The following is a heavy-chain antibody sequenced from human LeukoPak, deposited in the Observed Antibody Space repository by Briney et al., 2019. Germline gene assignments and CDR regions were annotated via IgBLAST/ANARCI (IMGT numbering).Heavy chain of an antibody. V-gene: IGHV6-1*01. D-gene: IGHD1-26*01. J-gene: IGHJ4*02. CDR1: GDSVSSNSAA. Sequence: SQTLSLTCAISGDSVSSNSAAWNSIRQSPSRGLEWLGRTYYRSQWYNHYAVSLKSRITINPDTSKNQFSLQLNSVTPEDTAVYYCARVTATTLSYWGQGTLVTVSS. CDR3: ARVTATTLSY. CDR2: TYYRSQWYN.